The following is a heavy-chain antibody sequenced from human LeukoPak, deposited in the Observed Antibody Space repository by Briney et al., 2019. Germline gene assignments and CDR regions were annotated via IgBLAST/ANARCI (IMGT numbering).Heavy chain of an antibody. CDR3: AREAKDSYDSSGYYGREFDY. CDR2: ISSSGSTI. V-gene: IGHV3-48*03. Sequence: GGSLRLSCAASGFTFSSYEMNWVRQAPGKGLEWVSYISSSGSTIYYADSVKGRFTISRDNAKNSLYLQMNSLRAEDTAVYYCAREAKDSYDSSGYYGREFDYWGQGTLVTVSS. D-gene: IGHD3-22*01. J-gene: IGHJ4*02. CDR1: GFTFSSYE.